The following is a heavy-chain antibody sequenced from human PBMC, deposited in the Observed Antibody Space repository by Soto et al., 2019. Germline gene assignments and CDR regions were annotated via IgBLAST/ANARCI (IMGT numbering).Heavy chain of an antibody. V-gene: IGHV5-10-1*01. CDR3: ARHQEIAARPIENWLDP. Sequence: GESLKISCKGSGYSFTSYWISWVRQMPGKGLEWMGRIDPSDSYTNYSPSFQGHVTISADKSISTAYLQWSSLKASDTAMYYSARHQEIAARPIENWLDPRGQGTLVTVS. CDR1: GYSFTSYW. CDR2: IDPSDSYT. J-gene: IGHJ5*02. D-gene: IGHD6-6*01.